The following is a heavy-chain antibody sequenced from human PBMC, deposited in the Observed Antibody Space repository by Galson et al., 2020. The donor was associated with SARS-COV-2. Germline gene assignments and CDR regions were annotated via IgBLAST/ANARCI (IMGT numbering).Heavy chain of an antibody. Sequence: GESLKISCAASGFTFSSHAMHWVPQAPGKGLEWVAQIFFDGSDKYYGDSVKGRFPISRDSSKSTVYLQMNNLRADDTAVYDCARDGQASSGWGFDYGGQGTLLAVSS. CDR1: GFTFSSHA. D-gene: IGHD6-19*01. CDR2: IFFDGSDK. J-gene: IGHJ4*02. V-gene: IGHV3-33*01. CDR3: ARDGQASSGWGFDY.